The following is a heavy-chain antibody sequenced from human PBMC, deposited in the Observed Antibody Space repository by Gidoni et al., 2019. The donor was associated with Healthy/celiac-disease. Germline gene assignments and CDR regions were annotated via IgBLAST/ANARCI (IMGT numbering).Heavy chain of an antibody. D-gene: IGHD3-10*01. V-gene: IGHV3-21*01. CDR3: ARDGGLLWFGENTVFDY. J-gene: IGHJ4*02. CDR2: ISSSSSYI. Sequence: EVQLVESGGGLVKPGRSLRLSCAASGFTFSSYRLSWVRQAPGKGLEWDSSISSSSSYIYYADSVKGRFTISRDNAKNSLYLQMNSLRAEDTAVYYCARDGGLLWFGENTVFDYWGQGTLVTVSS. CDR1: GFTFSSYR.